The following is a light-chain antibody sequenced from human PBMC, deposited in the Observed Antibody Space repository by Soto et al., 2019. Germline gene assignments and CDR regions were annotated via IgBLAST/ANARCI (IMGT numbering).Light chain of an antibody. V-gene: IGLV2-14*01. CDR1: GSDIGAYNY. CDR3: SSFTDSSTVEV. CDR2: EVS. J-gene: IGLJ1*01. Sequence: QSVLTQPASVSGSPGQSITISCTGAGSDIGAYNYVSWYQQHPGKAPKLMIYEVSYRPSGVSNRFSGSKSGHTASLTISGLQPEDEADYYCSSFTDSSTVEVFGAGTNVTVL.